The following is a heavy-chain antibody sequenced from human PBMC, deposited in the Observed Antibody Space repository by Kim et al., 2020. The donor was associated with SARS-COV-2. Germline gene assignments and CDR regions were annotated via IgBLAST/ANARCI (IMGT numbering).Heavy chain of an antibody. D-gene: IGHD6-6*01. V-gene: IGHV4-59*01. Sequence: SLKRRVTISVDTSKNQFSLKLSSVTAADTAVYYCAGTEYSSSSTGKLFDYWGQGTLVTVSS. J-gene: IGHJ4*02. CDR3: AGTEYSSSSTGKLFDY.